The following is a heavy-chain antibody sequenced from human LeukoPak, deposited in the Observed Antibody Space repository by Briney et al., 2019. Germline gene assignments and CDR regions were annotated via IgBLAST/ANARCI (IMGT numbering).Heavy chain of an antibody. CDR1: GFFFGAYA. V-gene: IGHV3-49*03. D-gene: IGHD4-17*01. CDR2: IRSKTYGGAK. Sequence: GGSLRLSCTTSGFFFGAYAMSWFRQAPGKGLEWVGFIRSKTYGGAKEYAASVKGRFTISRDDSKGIAYLQMNSLKTEDTAVYYCARDQLGGDPDDYYYYYMDVWGKGTTVTVSS. J-gene: IGHJ6*03. CDR3: ARDQLGGDPDDYYYYYMDV.